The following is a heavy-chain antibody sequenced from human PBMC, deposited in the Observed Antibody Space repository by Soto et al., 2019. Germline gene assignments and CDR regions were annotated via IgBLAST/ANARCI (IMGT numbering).Heavy chain of an antibody. V-gene: IGHV3-23*01. J-gene: IGHJ4*02. CDR1: GFIFSSYA. Sequence: EVQLLDSWGGVVQPGGSLRISCAASGFIFSSYALTWVRQALGRGLEWVSSIGGRPGITYYADSVKGRFTISRDNSKNTPYLQLNSLRADDTALYYCTKERMYSALDGFDYWGKGTLVTVSS. D-gene: IGHD1-26*01. CDR2: IGGRPGIT. CDR3: TKERMYSALDGFDY.